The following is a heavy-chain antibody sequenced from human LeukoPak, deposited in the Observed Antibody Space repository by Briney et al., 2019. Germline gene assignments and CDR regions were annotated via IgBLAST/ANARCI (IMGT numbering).Heavy chain of an antibody. V-gene: IGHV1-2*04. Sequence: ASVKVSCKASGYTFTGYYMHWVRQAPGQGLEWMGWINPNSGGTNYAQKFQGWVTMTRDTSISTAYMELSRLRSDDTAVYYCARGFSVRELLHYFDYWGQGTTVTVSS. CDR2: INPNSGGT. CDR3: ARGFSVRELLHYFDY. J-gene: IGHJ4*02. CDR1: GYTFTGYY. D-gene: IGHD1-26*01.